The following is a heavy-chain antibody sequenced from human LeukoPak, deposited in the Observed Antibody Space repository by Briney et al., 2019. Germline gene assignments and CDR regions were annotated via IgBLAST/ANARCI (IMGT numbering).Heavy chain of an antibody. J-gene: IGHJ4*02. D-gene: IGHD1-26*01. V-gene: IGHV3-23*01. CDR1: GFTFSSYA. CDR2: ISGSGGTT. Sequence: GGSLRLSCAASGFTFSSYAMTWVRQAPGRGREWISLISGSGGTTYYADSVKGRFTTSRDNSKNTLYLQMNSLRAEDTAVYYCAKGSYLMWEPGDCFDYWGQGTLVTVSS. CDR3: AKGSYLMWEPGDCFDY.